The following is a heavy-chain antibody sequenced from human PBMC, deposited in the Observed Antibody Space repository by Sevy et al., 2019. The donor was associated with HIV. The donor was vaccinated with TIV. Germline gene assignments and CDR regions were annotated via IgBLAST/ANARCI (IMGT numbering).Heavy chain of an antibody. Sequence: GGSLRLSCAASGFTFSSYGMHWVRQAPGKGLEWVAVIWYDGSNKYYTDSVRGRFTISRDNSKNKLYLQMNSLRAEDTAVYYCARGTTGQAFDIWGQGTMVTVSS. CDR2: IWYDGSNK. V-gene: IGHV3-33*01. CDR3: ARGTTGQAFDI. J-gene: IGHJ3*02. CDR1: GFTFSSYG. D-gene: IGHD1-1*01.